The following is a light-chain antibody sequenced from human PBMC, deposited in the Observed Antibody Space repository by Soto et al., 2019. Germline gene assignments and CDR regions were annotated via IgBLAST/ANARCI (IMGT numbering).Light chain of an antibody. J-gene: IGKJ1*01. CDR1: QSISSW. Sequence: DIQMTQSPSTLSASVGDRVTITCRASQSISSWLAWYQQKPGKAPKPLIFAASTLQPGVPSRFSGSGSGTDFTLIISGLQPEDVATYYCHKYDGAPWTFGQGTKVDIK. V-gene: IGKV1-27*01. CDR2: AAS. CDR3: HKYDGAPWT.